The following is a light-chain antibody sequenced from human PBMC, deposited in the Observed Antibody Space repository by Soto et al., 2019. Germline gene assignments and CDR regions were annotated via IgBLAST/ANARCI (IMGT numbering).Light chain of an antibody. J-gene: IGLJ1*01. Sequence: QLVLTQPPSVSGAPGQRVTISCTGSSSNIGAGYDVHWYQQLPGTAPKLLTYGNSNRPSGVPDRFSGSKSGTSASLAITGLQAEDEADYYCQSYDSSLSGSSVFGTGTKLTVL. CDR1: SSNIGAGYD. CDR2: GNS. CDR3: QSYDSSLSGSSV. V-gene: IGLV1-40*01.